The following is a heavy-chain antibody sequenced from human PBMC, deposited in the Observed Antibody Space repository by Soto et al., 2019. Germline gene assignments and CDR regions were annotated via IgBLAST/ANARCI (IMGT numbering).Heavy chain of an antibody. CDR3: ARERGARYYDFWSCYYMSTYGMDV. CDR1: GFTFSSYA. V-gene: IGHV3-30-3*01. D-gene: IGHD3-3*01. CDR2: ISYDGSNK. Sequence: QVQLVESGGGVVQPGRSLRLSCAASGFTFSSYAMHWVRQAPGKGLEWVAVISYDGSNKYYADYVKGRFTISRDNSKNTLYLQMNSLRAEDTAVYYCARERGARYYDFWSCYYMSTYGMDVWGQGTTVTVSS. J-gene: IGHJ6*02.